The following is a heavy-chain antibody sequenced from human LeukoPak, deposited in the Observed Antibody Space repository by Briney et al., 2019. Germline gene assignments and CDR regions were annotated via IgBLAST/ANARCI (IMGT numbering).Heavy chain of an antibody. CDR2: IRYDGNYK. Sequence: GGSLRLSCAASGFTFSTYGLHWVRQAPGKGLEWVTFIRYDGNYKYYADSVKGRFTISRDNSKNTLYLQMNSLRADDTAVYYCAKAAECLRSPFDYWGQGTLVTVSS. CDR1: GFTFSTYG. V-gene: IGHV3-30*02. CDR3: AKAAECLRSPFDY. J-gene: IGHJ4*02. D-gene: IGHD5-12*01.